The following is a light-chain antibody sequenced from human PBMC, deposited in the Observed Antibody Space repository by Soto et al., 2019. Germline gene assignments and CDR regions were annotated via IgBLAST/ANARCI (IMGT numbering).Light chain of an antibody. CDR3: CSYAGSRV. V-gene: IGLV2-23*01. CDR2: EGS. CDR1: SRDVGSYNL. J-gene: IGLJ3*02. Sequence: QSALTQPASVSGSPGQSITISCTGTSRDVGSYNLVSWYQQHPGKAPKLMIYEGSKRPSGVSNRFSGSKSGNTASLTIAGLQAEGEADYYCCSYAGSRVFGGGTKLTVL.